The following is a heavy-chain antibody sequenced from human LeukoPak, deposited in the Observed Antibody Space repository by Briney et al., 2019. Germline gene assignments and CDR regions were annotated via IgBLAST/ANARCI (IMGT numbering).Heavy chain of an antibody. D-gene: IGHD3-22*01. CDR2: LYTGGGT. CDR1: GFTVSSDS. V-gene: IGHV3-53*01. Sequence: GGSLRLSCTVSGFTVSSDSMSWVRQAPGKGLEWVSVLYTGGGTDHADSVKGRFTISRDNSKNTLPLQMNSLRVEDTAIYYCTRSGYRHPYHFDSWGQGTLVTVSS. CDR3: TRSGYRHPYHFDS. J-gene: IGHJ4*02.